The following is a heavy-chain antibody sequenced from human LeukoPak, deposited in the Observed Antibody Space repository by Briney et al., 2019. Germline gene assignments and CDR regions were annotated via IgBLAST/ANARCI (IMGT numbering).Heavy chain of an antibody. D-gene: IGHD2-2*01. CDR2: ISAYNGNT. CDR1: GYTFTSYG. CDR3: AREGCFSTNCHVIGDDNWIDP. J-gene: IGHJ5*02. Sequence: GASVKVSCKASGYTFTSYGISWVRQAPGQGLEWMGWISAYNGNTNYAQKLQGRVTMTTDTSTTTAYMELRSLRSDDTAVYYCAREGCFSTNCHVIGDDNWIDPWGQGTLVTVSS. V-gene: IGHV1-18*01.